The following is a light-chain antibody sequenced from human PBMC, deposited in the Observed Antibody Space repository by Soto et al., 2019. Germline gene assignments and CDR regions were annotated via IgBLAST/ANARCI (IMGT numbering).Light chain of an antibody. J-gene: IGKJ5*01. CDR3: QQSFGVPVT. CDR2: GAS. CDR1: QSISTY. V-gene: IGKV1-39*01. Sequence: IQMTQSPPSLSASVEDRVTITCRASQSISTYVNWYQQKPGKAPKLLIFGASTLQSGVPSRFSGSGSGTDFNFTITSLQPEDFATYYCQQSFGVPVTFGQGTRLEIK.